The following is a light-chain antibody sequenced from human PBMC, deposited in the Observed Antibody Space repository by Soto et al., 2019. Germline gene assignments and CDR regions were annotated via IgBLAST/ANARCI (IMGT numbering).Light chain of an antibody. J-gene: IGKJ1*01. CDR2: AAS. Sequence: DLQMTQSPSSLSASVGDRVTITCRASQSISSYLNWYQQKPGKAPKLLIYAASSLQSGVPSRFSGSGSGTDFTLTISSLQPEDFATYYCQQSYRAPPWTFGLGTKVEIK. CDR1: QSISSY. CDR3: QQSYRAPPWT. V-gene: IGKV1-39*01.